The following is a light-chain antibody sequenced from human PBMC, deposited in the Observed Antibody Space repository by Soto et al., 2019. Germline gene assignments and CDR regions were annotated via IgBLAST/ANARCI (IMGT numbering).Light chain of an antibody. V-gene: IGLV2-8*01. Sequence: QSALTQPPSASGSPGQSVAISCTGTSSDVGGYDYVSWYQQHPGKAPKLIIYEVTRRPSGVPDRFSASKSGNTASLTVSGLQAEDEADYYCSSYAGSNIVVFGGGTKLTVL. CDR1: SSDVGGYDY. CDR2: EVT. J-gene: IGLJ3*02. CDR3: SSYAGSNIVV.